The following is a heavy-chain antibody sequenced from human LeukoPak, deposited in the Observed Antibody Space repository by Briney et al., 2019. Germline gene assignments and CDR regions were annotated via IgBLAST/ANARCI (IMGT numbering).Heavy chain of an antibody. CDR1: GGSISSYY. D-gene: IGHD5-12*01. CDR3: ARLPFNSGYEYFDY. CDR2: IYYSGGT. V-gene: IGHV4-59*12. J-gene: IGHJ4*02. Sequence: SETLSLTCTVSGGSISSYYWSWIRQPPGKGLEWIGYIYYSGGTNYNPSLKSRVTISVDKSKNQFSLKLSSVTAADTAVYSCARLPFNSGYEYFDYWGQGTLVTVSS.